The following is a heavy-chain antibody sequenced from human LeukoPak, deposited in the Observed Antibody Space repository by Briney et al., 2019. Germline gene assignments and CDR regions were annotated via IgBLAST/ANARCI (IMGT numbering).Heavy chain of an antibody. CDR2: IIPNFGTA. CDR1: GCTFSSYA. J-gene: IGHJ6*03. CDR3: ASYPPNYYYYMDV. V-gene: IGHV1-69*13. Sequence: SVKVSCKASGCTFSSYAISWVRQAPGQGLEWMGGIIPNFGTANYAQKFQGRVTITADESTSTAYMELSSLRSEDTAVYYGASYPPNYYYYMDVWGKGTTVTVSS.